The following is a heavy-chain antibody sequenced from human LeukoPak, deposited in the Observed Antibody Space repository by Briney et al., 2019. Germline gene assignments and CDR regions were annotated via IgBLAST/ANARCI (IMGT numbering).Heavy chain of an antibody. CDR3: AKDINRSGYYYGFFQH. D-gene: IGHD3-22*01. V-gene: IGHV3-43*02. J-gene: IGHJ1*01. CDR1: GFTFDDYA. Sequence: GGSLRLSCAASGFTFDDYAMHWVRQTPGKGLEWVSLISGDGGSTYYADSVKGRFTISRDSSKNSLYLQMKSLRTEDTALYYCAKDINRSGYYYGFFQHWGQGTLVTVSP. CDR2: ISGDGGST.